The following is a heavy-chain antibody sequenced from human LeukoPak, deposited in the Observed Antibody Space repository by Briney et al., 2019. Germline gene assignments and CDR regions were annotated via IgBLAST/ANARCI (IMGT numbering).Heavy chain of an antibody. V-gene: IGHV4-59*01. CDR1: GGSISSYY. D-gene: IGHD6-19*01. Sequence: SETLSLTCTVSGGSISSYYLSWIRQPPGKGLEWIGYIYYSGSTNYNPSLKSRVTISVDTSKNQFSLKLSSVTAADTAVYYCARAVAGVLGAFDIWGQGTMVTVSS. CDR2: IYYSGST. J-gene: IGHJ3*02. CDR3: ARAVAGVLGAFDI.